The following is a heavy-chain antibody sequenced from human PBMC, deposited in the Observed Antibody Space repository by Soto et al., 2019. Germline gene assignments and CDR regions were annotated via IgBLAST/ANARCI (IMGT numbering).Heavy chain of an antibody. J-gene: IGHJ5*02. CDR2: MFYSGNT. CDR1: GDSISSSTYY. D-gene: IGHD3-10*02. CDR3: GRDQSGIGYYVHWFDP. Sequence: SGTLSLTCTVSGDSISSSTYYWGWIRQPPGKGLEWIGSMFYSGNTYYNPSLKSRVTLSIDTSKNQFSLKLNSVTSLTSEDTAIYYCGRDQSGIGYYVHWFDPWGQGTLVTVSS. V-gene: IGHV4-39*02.